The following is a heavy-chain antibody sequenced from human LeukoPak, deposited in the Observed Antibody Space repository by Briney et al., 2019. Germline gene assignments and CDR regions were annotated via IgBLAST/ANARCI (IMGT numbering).Heavy chain of an antibody. V-gene: IGHV3-7*03. CDR3: ARDTYYDFWSGGLDY. Sequence: GGSLRLSCAASGFTFSSYWMSWVRQAPEKGLEWVANIKQDGSEKYYVDSVKGRFTISRDNAKNSLYLQMNSLRAEDTAVYYCARDTYYDFWSGGLDYWGQGTLVTVSS. J-gene: IGHJ4*02. D-gene: IGHD3-3*01. CDR2: IKQDGSEK. CDR1: GFTFSSYW.